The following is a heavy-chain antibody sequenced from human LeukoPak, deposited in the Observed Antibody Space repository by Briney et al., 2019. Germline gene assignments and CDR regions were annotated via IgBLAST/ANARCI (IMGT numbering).Heavy chain of an antibody. J-gene: IGHJ4*02. CDR1: GGSMNSYY. CDR2: IYYSGST. D-gene: IGHD3-9*01. Sequence: PSETLSLTCSVSGGSMNSYYWSWIRQSPRKGLEWIEYIYYSGSTNYNPSLKSRVTISVDTSKNQFSLKQSSVTAADTAVYYCARHVWLQPFDYWGQGTLVTVSS. V-gene: IGHV4-59*08. CDR3: ARHVWLQPFDY.